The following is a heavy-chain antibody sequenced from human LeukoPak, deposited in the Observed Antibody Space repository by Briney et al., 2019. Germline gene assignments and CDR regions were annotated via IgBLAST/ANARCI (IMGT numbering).Heavy chain of an antibody. CDR2: ISNSGSTV. J-gene: IGHJ6*02. V-gene: IGHV3-11*01. D-gene: IGHD2-8*01. CDR3: ALGTINKDYYFGMDV. CDR1: GFTFRDYY. Sequence: GGSLRLSCAASGFTFRDYYTTWLRQAPGKGLEWPSYISNSGSTVFYADSIKGRFTVSRDNAKRSLYLQIESLRDDDTAVYHCALGTINKDYYFGMDVWGQGTTVTVSS.